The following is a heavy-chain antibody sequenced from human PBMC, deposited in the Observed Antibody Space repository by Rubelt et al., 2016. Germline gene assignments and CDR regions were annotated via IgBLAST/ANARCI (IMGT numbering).Heavy chain of an antibody. CDR1: GYTFTGYY. J-gene: IGHJ6*02. D-gene: IGHD3-3*01. CDR2: INPILGIA. Sequence: QVQLVQSGAEVKKPGASVKVSCKASGYTFTGYYMHWVRQAPGQGLEWMGWINPILGIANYAQKFQGRVTITADKSTSTAYMGLGSLRSEDTAVYYCASGPLSAPYYYYGMDVWGQGTTVTVSS. V-gene: IGHV1-69*09. CDR3: ASGPLSAPYYYYGMDV.